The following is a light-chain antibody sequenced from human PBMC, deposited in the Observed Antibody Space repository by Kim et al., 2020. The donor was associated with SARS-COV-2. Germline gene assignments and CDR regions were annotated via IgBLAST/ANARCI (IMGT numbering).Light chain of an antibody. Sequence: GQSVTISCTGTSSDVGGYNYVSWYQHHPGKAPKLMIYEVSQRPSGVPDRFSGSKSGNTASLTVSGLQAEDEADYYCTSFAGSNSVVFGGGTQLTVL. CDR3: TSFAGSNSVV. CDR2: EVS. CDR1: SSDVGGYNY. V-gene: IGLV2-8*01. J-gene: IGLJ2*01.